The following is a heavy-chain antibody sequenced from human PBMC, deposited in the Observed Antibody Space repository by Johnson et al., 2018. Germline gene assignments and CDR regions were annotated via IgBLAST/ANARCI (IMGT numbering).Heavy chain of an antibody. CDR3: ARPGLAVAGTGREDAFDI. CDR1: GYSFTSYW. V-gene: IGHV5-51*03. D-gene: IGHD6-19*01. Sequence: EVQLVESGAEVKKPGESLKISCKGSGYSFTSYWIGWVRQMPGKGLEWMGIIYPGDSDTRYSPSFQGQVTISADKSISTAYLQWSSLKASDTAMYYCARPGLAVAGTGREDAFDIWGQGTMVTVSS. CDR2: IYPGDSDT. J-gene: IGHJ3*02.